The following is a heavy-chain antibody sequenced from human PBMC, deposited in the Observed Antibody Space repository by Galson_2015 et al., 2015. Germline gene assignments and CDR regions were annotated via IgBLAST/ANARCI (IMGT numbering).Heavy chain of an antibody. CDR3: ARGDGHDSSNPVYGMDV. Sequence: SLRLSCAASGFTFSSYSMNWVRQAPGKGLEWVSYISSSSSTIYYADSVKGRFTISSDNAKNSLYLQMNSLRDEDKAVYFCARGDGHDSSNPVYGMDVWGQGTTVTVSS. J-gene: IGHJ6*02. CDR1: GFTFSSYS. CDR2: ISSSSSTI. D-gene: IGHD4-11*01. V-gene: IGHV3-48*02.